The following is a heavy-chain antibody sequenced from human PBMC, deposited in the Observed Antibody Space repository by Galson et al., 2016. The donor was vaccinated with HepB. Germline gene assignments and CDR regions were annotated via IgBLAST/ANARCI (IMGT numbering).Heavy chain of an antibody. CDR3: TTSYYDYVWGSYRFDY. J-gene: IGHJ4*02. CDR2: IKSKTAGGTT. V-gene: IGHV3-15*01. Sequence: RQAPGKGLEWVGRIKSKTAGGTTDYTAPVKGRFTISRDHSRNTLYLEMNSLKTEDTAVYYCTTSYYDYVWGSYRFDYWGQGTLVTVSS. D-gene: IGHD3-16*02.